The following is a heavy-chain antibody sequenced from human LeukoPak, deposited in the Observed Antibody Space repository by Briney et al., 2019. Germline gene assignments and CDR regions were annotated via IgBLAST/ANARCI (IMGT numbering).Heavy chain of an antibody. CDR1: GFTSTTSY. CDR3: AKPGEPSNYYFES. CDR2: VRVNGRST. J-gene: IGHJ4*02. V-gene: IGHV3-23*01. D-gene: IGHD2-21*01. Sequence: GRSLRPSHTPAGFTSTTSYMSSARHAPGNWMGSVSTVRVNGRSTFYAESVKGRFTISRDNSKNTLYLQMNRVRAEDTALYYCAKPGEPSNYYFESWGQGDLGTVSS.